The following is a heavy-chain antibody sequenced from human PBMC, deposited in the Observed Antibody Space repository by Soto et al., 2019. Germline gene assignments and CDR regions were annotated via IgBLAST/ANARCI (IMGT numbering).Heavy chain of an antibody. D-gene: IGHD4-17*01. Sequence: GESLKISWKGSGYRFTSYWIGWVRTMPGKGLEWMGIIYPGDSDTRYSPSFQGQVTISADKSISTAYLQWSSLKASDTAMYYCARHCTTVTTEGCAFDIWGQGTMVTVSS. CDR2: IYPGDSDT. CDR3: ARHCTTVTTEGCAFDI. J-gene: IGHJ3*02. CDR1: GYRFTSYW. V-gene: IGHV5-51*01.